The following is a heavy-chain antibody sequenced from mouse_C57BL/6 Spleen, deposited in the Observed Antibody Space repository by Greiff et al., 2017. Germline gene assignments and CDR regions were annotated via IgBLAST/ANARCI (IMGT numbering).Heavy chain of an antibody. Sequence: VKLMESGPELVKPGASVKISCKASGYAFSSSWMNWVKQRPGKGLEWIGRIYPGDGDTNYNGKFKGKATLTADKSSSTAYMQLSSLTSEDSAVYVCARWGEGYFDGWGTGNTVTDAS. V-gene: IGHV1-82*01. CDR2: IYPGDGDT. CDR3: ARWGEGYFDG. CDR1: GYAFSSSW. J-gene: IGHJ1*03.